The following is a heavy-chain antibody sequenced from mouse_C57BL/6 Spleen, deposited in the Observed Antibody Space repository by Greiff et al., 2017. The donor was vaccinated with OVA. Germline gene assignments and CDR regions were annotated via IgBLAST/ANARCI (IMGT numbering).Heavy chain of an antibody. Sequence: VQLQQSGPELVKPGASVKISCKASGYAFSSSWMNWVKQRPGKGLEWIGRIYPGDGDTNYNGKFKGKATLTADKSSSTAYMQLSSLTSEDSAVYFCARNSKRVWYFDVWGTGTTVTVSS. D-gene: IGHD2-5*01. J-gene: IGHJ1*03. V-gene: IGHV1-82*01. CDR3: ARNSKRVWYFDV. CDR2: IYPGDGDT. CDR1: GYAFSSSW.